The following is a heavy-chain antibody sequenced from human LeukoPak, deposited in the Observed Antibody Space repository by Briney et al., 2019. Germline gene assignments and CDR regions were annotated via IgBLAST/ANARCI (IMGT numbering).Heavy chain of an antibody. Sequence: PGGSLRLSCAASGFTFSDYAMSWVRQAPGKGLEWVSGISDSGGRTDYADSVKGRFTISRDNSKNTLYLQINSLRAEDTAIYFCAKDLGMRGVGATLINWGQGTLVTVSS. V-gene: IGHV3-23*01. D-gene: IGHD1-26*01. CDR3: AKDLGMRGVGATLIN. CDR1: GFTFSDYA. CDR2: ISDSGGRT. J-gene: IGHJ4*02.